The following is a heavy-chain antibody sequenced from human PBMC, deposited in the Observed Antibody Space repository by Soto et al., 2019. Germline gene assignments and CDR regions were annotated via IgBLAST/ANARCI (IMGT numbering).Heavy chain of an antibody. CDR3: SRSGHYYYYGMDV. Sequence: RLSCAASGFTFSDYYMSWIRQAPGKGLEWVSYISSSGSTIYYADSVKGRFTISRDNAKNSLYLQMNSLRAEDTAVYYCSRSGHYYYYGMDVWGQGTTVTVSS. V-gene: IGHV3-11*01. D-gene: IGHD3-10*01. CDR2: ISSSGSTI. J-gene: IGHJ6*02. CDR1: GFTFSDYY.